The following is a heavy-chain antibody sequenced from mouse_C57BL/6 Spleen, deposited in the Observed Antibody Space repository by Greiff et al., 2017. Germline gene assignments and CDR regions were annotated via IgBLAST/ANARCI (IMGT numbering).Heavy chain of an antibody. V-gene: IGHV14-4*01. CDR2: IDPENGDT. Sequence: EVQLVESGAELVRPGASVKLSCTASGFNIKDDYMHWVKQRPEQGLEWIGWIDPENGDTEYASKFQGKATITADTSSNTAYLQLSSLTSEDTAVYYCTTRGSSGTGAMDYWGQGTSVTVSS. CDR1: GFNIKDDY. D-gene: IGHD1-1*01. J-gene: IGHJ4*01. CDR3: TTRGSSGTGAMDY.